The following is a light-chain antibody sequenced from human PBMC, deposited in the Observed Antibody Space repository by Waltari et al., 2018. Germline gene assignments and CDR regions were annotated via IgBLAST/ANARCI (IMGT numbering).Light chain of an antibody. CDR2: TNN. V-gene: IGLV1-44*01. CDR3: AAWDDSLNGWV. Sequence: QSVLTQSPSASGTPGQRVTISCSGSSPNIGSNTVNWYKQVPGTAPKLLISTNNQRRSGVPDRFSGSKSGTSASLAISGLQSEDEADYFCAAWDDSLNGWVFGGGTKLSVL. J-gene: IGLJ3*02. CDR1: SPNIGSNT.